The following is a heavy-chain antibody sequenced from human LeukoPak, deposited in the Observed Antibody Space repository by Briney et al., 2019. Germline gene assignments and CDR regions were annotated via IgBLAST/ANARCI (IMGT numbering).Heavy chain of an antibody. D-gene: IGHD3-22*01. CDR2: ISYDGSNK. CDR1: GFIFSSYA. CDR3: ARVHSSGYYYLAY. J-gene: IGHJ4*02. V-gene: IGHV3-30-3*01. Sequence: GGSLRLSCAASGFIFSSYAMHWVRQAPGKGLEWVAVISYDGSNKYYADSVKGRFTISRDNSKNTLYLQMNSLRAEDTAVYYCARVHSSGYYYLAYWGQGTLVTVSS.